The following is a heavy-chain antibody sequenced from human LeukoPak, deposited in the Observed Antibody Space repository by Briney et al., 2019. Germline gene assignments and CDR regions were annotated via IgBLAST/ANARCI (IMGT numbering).Heavy chain of an antibody. CDR3: ARRNINVWFDP. Sequence: KPSGTLSLTCAVSGGSISSSSYYWGWIRQPPGKGLEWIGSIYYSGSTYYNPSLKSRVTISVDTSKNQFSLKLSSVTAADTAVYYCARRNINVWFDPWGQGTLVTVSS. J-gene: IGHJ5*02. V-gene: IGHV4-39*01. CDR2: IYYSGST. CDR1: GGSISSSSYY.